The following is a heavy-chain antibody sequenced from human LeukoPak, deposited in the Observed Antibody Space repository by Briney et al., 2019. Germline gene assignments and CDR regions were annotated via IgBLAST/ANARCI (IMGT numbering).Heavy chain of an antibody. CDR2: ISGRGGTT. CDR1: GLRFTSYV. D-gene: IGHD3-22*01. V-gene: IGHV3-23*01. CDR3: AKDDRSNSSTYYFDY. Sequence: GGSLRFSCAASGLRFTSYVMSWVRQAPGKGLEWVSTISGRGGTTYYADSVKGRFTISRDNSKDTLYLEMHGLRVEDTAVYYCAKDDRSNSSTYYFDYWGQGTLVTVSS. J-gene: IGHJ4*02.